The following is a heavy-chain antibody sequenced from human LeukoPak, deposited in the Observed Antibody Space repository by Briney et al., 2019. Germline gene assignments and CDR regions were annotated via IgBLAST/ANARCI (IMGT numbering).Heavy chain of an antibody. D-gene: IGHD5-24*01. Sequence: SETLSLTCAVYGGPFSDYYWSWVRQPPGKGLEWIGRINHSGSTNYSPSLKSRATISVDTSKSQFSLKLNSMTAADTAVYYCARGEGARDGYNYEGPFYFDYWGQGTLVTVSS. V-gene: IGHV4-34*01. CDR2: INHSGST. CDR3: ARGEGARDGYNYEGPFYFDY. J-gene: IGHJ4*02. CDR1: GGPFSDYY.